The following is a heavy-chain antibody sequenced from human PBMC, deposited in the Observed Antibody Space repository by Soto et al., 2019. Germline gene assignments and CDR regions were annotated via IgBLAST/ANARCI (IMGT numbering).Heavy chain of an antibody. J-gene: IGHJ4*02. CDR2: VSGAGITT. CDR3: AKHFSGPYPTYYFDY. Sequence: GGSLRLSCAASGFTLSRFAMSWVRQAPGRGLEWVSVVSGAGITTKYAASVKGRFTVSRDNSKNTLYVQMNSLRAEDTALYYCAKHFSGPYPTYYFDYWGPGTLVTSPQ. CDR1: GFTLSRFA. D-gene: IGHD2-15*01. V-gene: IGHV3-23*01.